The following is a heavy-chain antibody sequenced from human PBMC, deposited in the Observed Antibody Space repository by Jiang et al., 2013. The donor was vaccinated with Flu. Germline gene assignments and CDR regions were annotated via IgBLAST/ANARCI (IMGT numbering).Heavy chain of an antibody. CDR2: IYYSGST. CDR1: GGSISSGGYY. Sequence: YGSGLVKPSQTLSLTCTVSGGSISSGGYYWSWIRQHPGKGLEWIGYIYYSGSTYYNPSLKSRVTISVDTSKNQFSLKLSSVTAADTAVYYCARDLRGRPGGGGSGKRRGNGYYYYGMDVVGPRDHGSPSP. V-gene: IGHV4-31*03. CDR3: ARDLRGRPGGGGSGKRRGNGYYYYGMDV. D-gene: IGHD3-10*01. J-gene: IGHJ6*02.